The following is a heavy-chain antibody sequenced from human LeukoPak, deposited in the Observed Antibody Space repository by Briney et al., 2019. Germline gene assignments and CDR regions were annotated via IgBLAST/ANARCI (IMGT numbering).Heavy chain of an antibody. CDR3: ARVGAKRGVDY. CDR1: GFTFSSYG. CDR2: IYSGGST. V-gene: IGHV3-53*01. Sequence: GGSLRLSCAASGFTFSSYGMHWVRQAPGKGLEWVSVIYSGGSTYYADSVKGRFTISRDNSKNTLCLQMNSLRAEDTAVYYCARVGAKRGVDYWGQGTLVAVSS. J-gene: IGHJ4*02. D-gene: IGHD1-26*01.